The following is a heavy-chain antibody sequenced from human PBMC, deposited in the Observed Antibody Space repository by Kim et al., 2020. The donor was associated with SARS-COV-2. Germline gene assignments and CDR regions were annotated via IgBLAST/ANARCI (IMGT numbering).Heavy chain of an antibody. Sequence: GGSLRLSCAASGFTFSDYYMSWIRQAPGKGLEWVSYISSSNSYTNYVDSVKGRFTISRDNAENSLFLQMDSLRADDTAVYYCARVGVGSSSWYYFDYRGQGMLVTVSS. CDR1: GFTFSDYY. V-gene: IGHV3-11*05. D-gene: IGHD6-13*01. CDR3: ARVGVGSSSWYYFDY. J-gene: IGHJ4*02. CDR2: ISSSNSYT.